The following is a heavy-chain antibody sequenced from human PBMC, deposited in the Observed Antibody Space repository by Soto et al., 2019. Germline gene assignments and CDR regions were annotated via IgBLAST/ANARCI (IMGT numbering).Heavy chain of an antibody. Sequence: ASVKVSCKASGYTFTSYDINWVRQATGQGLEWMGWMNPNSGNTGYAQKFQGRVTMTRNTSISTAYMELSSLRSEDTAVFYCASPARNYDFWSGYSFDIWGQGTMVTVSS. CDR1: GYTFTSYD. CDR2: MNPNSGNT. V-gene: IGHV1-8*01. J-gene: IGHJ3*02. D-gene: IGHD3-3*01. CDR3: ASPARNYDFWSGYSFDI.